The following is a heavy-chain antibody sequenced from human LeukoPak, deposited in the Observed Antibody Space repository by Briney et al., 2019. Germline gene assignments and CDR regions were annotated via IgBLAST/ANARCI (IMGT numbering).Heavy chain of an antibody. J-gene: IGHJ4*02. V-gene: IGHV3-74*03. CDR3: ARVGPGGNSLDY. Sequence: GGSLRLSCVASGFSFSNYWVHWVRQTPGKGLLWVSRLSGDGSSSKYADSLKGRFTISRDNSENTVTLQMTSLRFEDTAMYYCARVGPGGNSLDYWGQGSLVTVSS. D-gene: IGHD4-23*01. CDR1: GFSFSNYW. CDR2: LSGDGSSS.